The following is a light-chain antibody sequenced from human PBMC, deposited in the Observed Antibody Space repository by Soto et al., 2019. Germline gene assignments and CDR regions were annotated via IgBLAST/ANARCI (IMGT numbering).Light chain of an antibody. J-gene: IGKJ2*03. CDR2: DAS. Sequence: DIQLTQSPSTLSASVGDRVTITCRASQSMDRWLAWYQQKPGKAPELLIHDASSLESGVPSRFSGSGSGTEFTLTINSLQPDDFATYYCQQYNHYYSFGQGTKLEIK. CDR1: QSMDRW. CDR3: QQYNHYYS. V-gene: IGKV1-5*01.